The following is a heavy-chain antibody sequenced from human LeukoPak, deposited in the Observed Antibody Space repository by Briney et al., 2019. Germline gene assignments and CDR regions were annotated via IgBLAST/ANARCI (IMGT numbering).Heavy chain of an antibody. CDR1: GFTFSSYA. V-gene: IGHV3-30-3*01. Sequence: GGSLRLSCAASGFTFSSYAMHWVRQAPGKGLEWVAVISYDGNNKYYADSVKGRFTISRDNSKNTLYLQMNSLRAEDTAVYYCARDYCLPSTISCPSPFDYWGRGTLVTVSS. CDR3: ARDYCLPSTISCPSPFDY. D-gene: IGHD2/OR15-2a*01. J-gene: IGHJ4*02. CDR2: ISYDGNNK.